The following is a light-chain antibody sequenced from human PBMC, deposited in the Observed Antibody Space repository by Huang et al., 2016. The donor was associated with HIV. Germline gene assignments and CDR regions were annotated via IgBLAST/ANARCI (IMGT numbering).Light chain of an antibody. CDR1: QRIRSSS. CDR3: HQYGSPPFT. V-gene: IGKV3-20*01. J-gene: IGKJ3*01. Sequence: EIVLTQSPGTLSLSPGERATLSCRASQRIRSSSLAWYLQKPGQAPTLLIHGASARATDIPDRFSGSGSGTDFTLTISRLEPEDFAVYYCHQYGSPPFTFGPGTKVDIK. CDR2: GAS.